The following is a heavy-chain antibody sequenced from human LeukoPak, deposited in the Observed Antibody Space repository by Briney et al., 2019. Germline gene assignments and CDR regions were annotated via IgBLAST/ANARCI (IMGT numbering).Heavy chain of an antibody. CDR3: ARVYYQDSGTSYRHLDY. CDR2: ISGSGGST. J-gene: IGHJ4*02. V-gene: IGHV3-23*01. D-gene: IGHD3-22*01. Sequence: GGSLRLSCAASGFTFSSYAMSWARQAPGKGLEWVSAISGSGGSTYYADSVKGRFTISRDNSKNTLYLQMNSLRAEDTAVYYCARVYYQDSGTSYRHLDYWGQGTLVTVSS. CDR1: GFTFSSYA.